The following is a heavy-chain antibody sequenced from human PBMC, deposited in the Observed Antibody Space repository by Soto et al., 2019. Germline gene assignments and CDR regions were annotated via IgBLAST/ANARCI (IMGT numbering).Heavy chain of an antibody. V-gene: IGHV4-30-4*01. Sequence: PSETLSLTCTVSGGSISSGDYYWSWIRQPPGKGLEWIGYIYYSGSTYYNPSLKSRVTISVDTSKNQFSLKLSSVTAADTAVYYCARVKRGYDSRWFDPWGQGTLVTVSS. J-gene: IGHJ5*02. CDR1: GGSISSGDYY. CDR2: IYYSGST. D-gene: IGHD5-12*01. CDR3: ARVKRGYDSRWFDP.